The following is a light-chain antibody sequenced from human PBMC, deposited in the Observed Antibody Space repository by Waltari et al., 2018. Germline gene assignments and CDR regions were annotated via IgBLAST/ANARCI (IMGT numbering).Light chain of an antibody. J-gene: IGKJ1*01. V-gene: IGKV1-5*03. Sequence: DIQMTQSPSTLSASIGDRVTITCRASESINSWLAWYQQRPGEAPKLLSYTASALESGVPSRFSASGSGTEFTLTISSLQPDDFATYYCQQYHDYWTFGQGTKVEIK. CDR1: ESINSW. CDR2: TAS. CDR3: QQYHDYWT.